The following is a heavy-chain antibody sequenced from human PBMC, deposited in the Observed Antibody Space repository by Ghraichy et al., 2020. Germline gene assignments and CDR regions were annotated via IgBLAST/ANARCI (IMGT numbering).Heavy chain of an antibody. CDR2: ISGSGGST. D-gene: IGHD4-23*01. CDR3: AKGAKGEGSTVVIHYYYYGMDV. J-gene: IGHJ6*02. Sequence: GESLNISCAASGFTFSSYAMSWVRQAPGKGLEWVSAISGSGGSTYYADSVKGRFTISRDNSKNTLYLQMNSLRAEDTAVYYCAKGAKGEGSTVVIHYYYYGMDVWGQGTTVTVSS. CDR1: GFTFSSYA. V-gene: IGHV3-23*01.